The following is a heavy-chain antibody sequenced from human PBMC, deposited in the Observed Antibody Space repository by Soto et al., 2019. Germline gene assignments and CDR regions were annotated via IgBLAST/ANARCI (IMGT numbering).Heavy chain of an antibody. CDR2: ISSSSSFI. Sequence: GGSLRLSCAASGFTFSTYSMNWVRQAPGRGLEWVSSISSSSSFIYYADSVKGRCTISRDNAKNSLFLQKSSLRAEDTGVEYCSTGPEYSNPSEFDYWGQGTLVTVSS. D-gene: IGHD4-4*01. CDR3: STGPEYSNPSEFDY. CDR1: GFTFSTYS. V-gene: IGHV3-21*01. J-gene: IGHJ4*02.